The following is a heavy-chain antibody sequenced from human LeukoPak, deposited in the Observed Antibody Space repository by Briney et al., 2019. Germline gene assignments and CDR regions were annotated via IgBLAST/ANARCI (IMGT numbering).Heavy chain of an antibody. CDR1: GFTVSSNY. V-gene: IGHV3-66*01. D-gene: IGHD2-2*01. CDR3: ARSLKVSAALDVFDI. CDR2: IYSGGST. Sequence: GGSLRLSCAASGFTVSSNYMNWVRQAPGKGLDWVSLIYSGGSTFYADSLKGRFTISRDNAKNSLYLQMNSLRAEDTAVYFCARSLKVSAALDVFDIWGQGTMVTVSS. J-gene: IGHJ3*02.